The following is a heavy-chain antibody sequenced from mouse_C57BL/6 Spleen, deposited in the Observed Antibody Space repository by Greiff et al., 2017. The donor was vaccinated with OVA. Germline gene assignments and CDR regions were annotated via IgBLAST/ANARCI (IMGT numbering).Heavy chain of an antibody. CDR1: GYTFTEYT. CDR2: FYPGSGSI. D-gene: IGHD4-1*01. Sequence: VQLVESGAELVKPGASVKLSCKASGYTFTEYTIHWVKQRSGQGLEWIGWFYPGSGSIKYNEKFKDKATLTADKSSSTVYMELSRLTSEDSAVYFCARHEEELGRAYWYFDGWGTGTTVTVSS. V-gene: IGHV1-62-2*01. J-gene: IGHJ1*03. CDR3: ARHEEELGRAYWYFDG.